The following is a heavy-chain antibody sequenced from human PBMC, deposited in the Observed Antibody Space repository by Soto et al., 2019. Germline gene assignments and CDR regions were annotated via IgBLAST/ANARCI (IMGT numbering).Heavy chain of an antibody. Sequence: SETLSLTCAVSGDSITNNNWWTWVRQSPGKGLEWIGEMHHSGSTDYNPSLRSRVTISVDKSKNQFSLNLSSVTAADSAVYYCARTSGGTYSFDPWGQGTLVTVSS. CDR3: ARTSGGTYSFDP. CDR2: MHHSGST. CDR1: GDSITNNNW. J-gene: IGHJ5*02. D-gene: IGHD3-10*01. V-gene: IGHV4-4*02.